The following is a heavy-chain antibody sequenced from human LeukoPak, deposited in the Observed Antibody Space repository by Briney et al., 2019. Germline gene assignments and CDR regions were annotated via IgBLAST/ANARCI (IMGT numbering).Heavy chain of an antibody. CDR2: ISSSSSYI. D-gene: IGHD3-10*01. CDR3: ARDLGSYYYGSGSYFDY. CDR1: GFTFSSYS. Sequence: GGSLRLSCAASGFTFSSYSMNWVRQAPGKGLEWVSSISSSSSYIYYADSVKGRFTISRDNAKNSLYLQMNSLRAVDTAVYYCARDLGSYYYGSGSYFDYWGQGTLVTVSS. V-gene: IGHV3-21*01. J-gene: IGHJ4*02.